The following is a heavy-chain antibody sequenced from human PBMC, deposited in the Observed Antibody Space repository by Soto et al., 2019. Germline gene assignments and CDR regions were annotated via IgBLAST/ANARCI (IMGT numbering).Heavy chain of an antibody. CDR2: IYWDNDK. CDR1: GFSLSPSRVG. J-gene: IGHJ4*02. CDR3: AGVQLPGLFAPY. V-gene: IGHV2-5*02. D-gene: IGHD1-1*01. Sequence: QITLKESGPTLVKPTQTITLTCTFSGFSLSPSRVGVGWFRKPPGKALEWLALIYWDNDKRYSPSLKCRLTITKDTTTNQLVRTMTDMDPVDTATYYCAGVQLPGLFAPYGGEGTLVTVAS.